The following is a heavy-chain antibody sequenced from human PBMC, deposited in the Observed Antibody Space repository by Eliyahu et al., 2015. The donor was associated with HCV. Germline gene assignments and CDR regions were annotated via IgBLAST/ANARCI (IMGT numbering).Heavy chain of an antibody. CDR2: INHSGST. CDR1: GXSFSXXY. CDR3: ARVPVDIVATIRGGIFDY. Sequence: QVQLQQWGAGLLKPSETLSLTCAVYGXSFSXXYWSWIRQPPGKGLEWIGEINHSGSTNYNPSLKSRVTISVDTSKNQFSLKLSSVTAADTAVYYCARVPVDIVATIRGGIFDYWGQGTLVTVSS. D-gene: IGHD5-12*01. J-gene: IGHJ4*02. V-gene: IGHV4-34*01.